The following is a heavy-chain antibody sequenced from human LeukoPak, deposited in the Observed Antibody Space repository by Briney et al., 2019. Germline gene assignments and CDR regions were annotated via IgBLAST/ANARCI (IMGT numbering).Heavy chain of an antibody. D-gene: IGHD4-17*01. Sequence: GASVKVSCKASVGTFSSYAISWVRQAPGHPLEGMGRIIPIFGTANYAQKFQGRVTITTDESTSTAYMELSSLRSEDTAVYYCARALHYGDYGPGNDESSFDYWGQGTLVTVSS. V-gene: IGHV1-69*05. CDR2: IIPIFGTA. J-gene: IGHJ4*02. CDR1: VGTFSSYA. CDR3: ARALHYGDYGPGNDESSFDY.